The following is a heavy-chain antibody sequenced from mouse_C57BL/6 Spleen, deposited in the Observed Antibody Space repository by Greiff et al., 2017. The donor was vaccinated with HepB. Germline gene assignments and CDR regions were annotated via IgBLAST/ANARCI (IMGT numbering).Heavy chain of an antibody. CDR2: IWTGGGT. Sequence: VQLQQSGPGLVAPSQSLSITCTVSGFSLTSYAISWVRQPPGKGLEWLGVIWTGGGTNYNSALKSRLSISKDNSKSQVFLKMNSLQTDDTARYYCARNRGGYYDYDEGGFDYWGQGTTLTVSS. J-gene: IGHJ2*01. D-gene: IGHD2-4*01. CDR1: GFSLTSYA. V-gene: IGHV2-9-1*01. CDR3: ARNRGGYYDYDEGGFDY.